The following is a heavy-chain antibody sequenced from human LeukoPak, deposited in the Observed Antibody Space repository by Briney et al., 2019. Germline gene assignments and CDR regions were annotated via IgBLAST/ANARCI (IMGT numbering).Heavy chain of an antibody. J-gene: IGHJ6*02. D-gene: IGHD3-10*01. V-gene: IGHV3-33*08. CDR1: GFTFSSYG. CDR2: TWYDGGNE. CDR3: ARDIVDYYGSGYYYGMDV. Sequence: GRSLRLSCAASGFTFSSYGMHWVRQAPGKGLEWVASTWYDGGNEYYGDSVKGRFTIPRDNSKNTLYLQMNSLRAEDTAVYYCARDIVDYYGSGYYYGMDVWGQGTTVTVSS.